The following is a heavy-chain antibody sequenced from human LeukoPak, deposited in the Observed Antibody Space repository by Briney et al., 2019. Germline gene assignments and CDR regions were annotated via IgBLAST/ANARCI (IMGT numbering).Heavy chain of an antibody. CDR2: IYYSGST. Sequence: PSETLSLTCTVSGGSVSSGSYYWSWIRQLPGKGLEWIGYIYYSGSTNYNPSLKSRVTISVDTSKNQFSLKLSSVTAADTAVYYCARSRTLLSWYFDLWGRGTLVTVSS. V-gene: IGHV4-61*01. J-gene: IGHJ2*01. CDR1: GGSVSSGSYY. CDR3: ARSRTLLSWYFDL. D-gene: IGHD1-14*01.